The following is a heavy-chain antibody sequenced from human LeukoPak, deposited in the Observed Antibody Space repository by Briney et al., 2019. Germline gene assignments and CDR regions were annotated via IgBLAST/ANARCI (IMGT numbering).Heavy chain of an antibody. CDR2: ISYDGSNK. D-gene: IGHD1-26*01. J-gene: IGHJ4*02. CDR1: GFTFSSYA. V-gene: IGHV3-30-3*01. Sequence: GGSLRLSCVASGFTFSSYAMHWVRQAPGKGLEWVAVISYDGSNKYYADSVKGRFTISRDNSKNTLYLQMNSLRAEDTAVYYCARDLGGSPHSFDYWGQGTLVTVSS. CDR3: ARDLGGSPHSFDY.